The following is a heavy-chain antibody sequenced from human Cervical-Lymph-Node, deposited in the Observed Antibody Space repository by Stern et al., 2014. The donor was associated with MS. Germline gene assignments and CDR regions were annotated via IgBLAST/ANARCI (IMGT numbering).Heavy chain of an antibody. V-gene: IGHV1-69*01. J-gene: IGHJ6*02. CDR2: IIPVFGTA. CDR1: GGTLSDYG. CDR3: ARDSDFGNTGYGMDV. D-gene: IGHD1-1*01. Sequence: VQLVQSGAEVKKPGSSVKVSCKASGGTLSDYGFSWIRQAPRQGLEWMGGIIPVFGTANYAQRLQGRLTITADESTSTVYMELSSLRSEDTAVYYCARDSDFGNTGYGMDVWGQGTTVTVSS.